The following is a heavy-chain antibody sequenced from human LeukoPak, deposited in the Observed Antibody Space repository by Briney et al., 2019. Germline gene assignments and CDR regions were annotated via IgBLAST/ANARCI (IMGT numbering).Heavy chain of an antibody. D-gene: IGHD3-3*01. Sequence: KTGGSLRLSCAASGFTFSDYYMSWIRQAPGKGLEWVSYISSSSSYTNYADSVKGRFTISRDNAKNSLYLQMNSLRAEDTAVYYCASTIFGVVTHDAFDIWAQGPRVSVPS. J-gene: IGHJ3*02. CDR1: GFTFSDYY. CDR2: ISSSSSYT. CDR3: ASTIFGVVTHDAFDI. V-gene: IGHV3-11*06.